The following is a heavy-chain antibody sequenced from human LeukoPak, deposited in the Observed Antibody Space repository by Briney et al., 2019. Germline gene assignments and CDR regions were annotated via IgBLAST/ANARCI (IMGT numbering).Heavy chain of an antibody. J-gene: IGHJ3*02. CDR2: IKQDGSEK. Sequence: PGGSLRLSCAASGFTFSSYWMSWVRQAPGKGLEWVANIKQDGSEKYYVDSVKGRFTISRDNAKNSLYLQMNSLRAEDTAVYYCAGCFDSSGYYYDAFDIWGQGTMVTVSS. CDR3: AGCFDSSGYYYDAFDI. CDR1: GFTFSSYW. D-gene: IGHD3-22*01. V-gene: IGHV3-7*01.